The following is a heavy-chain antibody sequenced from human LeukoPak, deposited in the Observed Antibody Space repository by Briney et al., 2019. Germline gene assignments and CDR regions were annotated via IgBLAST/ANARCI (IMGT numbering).Heavy chain of an antibody. D-gene: IGHD3-10*02. CDR1: GFTFSSYA. CDR3: AKDVHRRLTYYFDY. J-gene: IGHJ4*02. Sequence: PGGSLRLSCAASGFTFSSYAMCWVCQAPGKGLEWVSAISGSGGSTYYADSVKGRFTISRDNSKNTLYLQMNSLRAEDTAVYYCAKDVHRRLTYYFDYWGQGTLVTVSS. CDR2: ISGSGGST. V-gene: IGHV3-23*01.